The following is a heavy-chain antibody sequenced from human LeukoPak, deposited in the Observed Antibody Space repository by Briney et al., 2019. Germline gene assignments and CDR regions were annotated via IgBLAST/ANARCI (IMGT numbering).Heavy chain of an antibody. V-gene: IGHV4-34*01. D-gene: IGHD3-3*01. J-gene: IGHJ4*02. Sequence: PSETLSLTCAVYGGSFSGYYWSWIRQPPGKGLEWIGSIYHSGSTFYNPSLKSRVTISVDTSKNQFSLKLKSVTAVDTAVYYCVFNGYYSLDFWGQGTLVTVSS. CDR3: VFNGYYSLDF. CDR2: IYHSGST. CDR1: GGSFSGYY.